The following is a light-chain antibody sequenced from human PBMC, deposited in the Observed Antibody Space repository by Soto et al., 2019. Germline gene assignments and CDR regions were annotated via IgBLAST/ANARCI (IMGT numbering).Light chain of an antibody. CDR2: AAS. Sequence: DIQLTQSPSFLSPSIGESVTITCRASQGISTSLAWYQVKPGKAPKLLIYAASTLESGVPSRFNASGSGTDFTLSISSLQPEDFSTYYCQQGSTTPITFGLGTRREIK. CDR1: QGISTS. CDR3: QQGSTTPIT. V-gene: IGKV1-39*01. J-gene: IGKJ5*01.